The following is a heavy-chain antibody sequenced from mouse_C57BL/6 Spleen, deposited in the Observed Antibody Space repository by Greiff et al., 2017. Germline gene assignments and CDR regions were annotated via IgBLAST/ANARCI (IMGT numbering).Heavy chain of an antibody. CDR2: ILPGSGST. J-gene: IGHJ2*01. V-gene: IGHV1-9*01. D-gene: IGHD1-1*01. CDR1: GYTFTGYW. Sequence: VQLQQSGAELMKPGASVKLSCKATGYTFTGYWIEWVKQRPGHGLEWIGEILPGSGSTNYNEKFKGQATFTAETSSNTAYMPLSSLTTDDSAVYYCARRAMTAVVAPLEDWGQGTTLTVSS. CDR3: ARRAMTAVVAPLED.